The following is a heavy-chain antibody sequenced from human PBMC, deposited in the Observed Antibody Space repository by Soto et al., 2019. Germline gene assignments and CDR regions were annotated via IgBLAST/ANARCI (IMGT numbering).Heavy chain of an antibody. D-gene: IGHD3-3*01. CDR1: GGSISSYY. J-gene: IGHJ6*02. Sequence: PSETLSLTCTVSGGSISSYYWSWIRQPPGKGLEWIGYIYYSGSTNYNPSLKSRVTISVDTSKNQFSLKLSSVTAADTAVYYCARLAVGYDFWNSDYYYYGIHVWGQGTPVTVSS. CDR3: ARLAVGYDFWNSDYYYYGIHV. V-gene: IGHV4-59*01. CDR2: IYYSGST.